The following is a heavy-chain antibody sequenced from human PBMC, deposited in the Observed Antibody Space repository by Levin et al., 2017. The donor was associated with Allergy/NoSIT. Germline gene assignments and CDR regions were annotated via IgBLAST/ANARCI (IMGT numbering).Heavy chain of an antibody. J-gene: IGHJ3*02. CDR2: ISSDGRKK. D-gene: IGHD6-19*01. CDR1: GFTFSSYG. CDR3: AKDVYGSRWYPLGNDAFEM. Sequence: PGESLKISCAASGFTFSSYGMHWVRQAPGKGLEWVAVISSDGRKKFYADSVKGRFTISRDNSKNTLDLQMNSLRAEDTAVYYCAKDVYGSRWYPLGNDAFEMWGQGTKVSVSS. V-gene: IGHV3-30*18.